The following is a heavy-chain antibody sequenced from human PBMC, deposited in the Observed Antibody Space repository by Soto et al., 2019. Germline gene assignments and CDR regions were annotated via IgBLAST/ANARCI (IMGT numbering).Heavy chain of an antibody. Sequence: GGSLRLSCAASGFTFSSYAMSWVRQAPGKGLEWVSAISGSGGSTYYADSVKGRFTISRDNSKNTLDLQMNSLRAEDTAVYYCAKVHARGIAVAGTKPRALDPWGQGTLVTVSS. D-gene: IGHD6-19*01. CDR2: ISGSGGST. CDR1: GFTFSSYA. J-gene: IGHJ5*02. CDR3: AKVHARGIAVAGTKPRALDP. V-gene: IGHV3-23*01.